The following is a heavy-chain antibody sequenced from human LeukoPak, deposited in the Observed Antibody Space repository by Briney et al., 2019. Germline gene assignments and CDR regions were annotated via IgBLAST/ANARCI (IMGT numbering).Heavy chain of an antibody. CDR3: ARNLNSGNYYYFDY. D-gene: IGHD1-26*01. V-gene: IGHV3-23*01. J-gene: IGHJ4*02. CDR2: ISGSGGNT. CDR1: GFTFHTYA. Sequence: GGSLRLSCAASGFTFHTYAMTWVRQAPGKGPEWVSAISGSGGNTYYTDSVKGRFTISRDASKNTLYLQMNNLRAEDTAVYYCARNLNSGNYYYFDYWGQGTLVTVSS.